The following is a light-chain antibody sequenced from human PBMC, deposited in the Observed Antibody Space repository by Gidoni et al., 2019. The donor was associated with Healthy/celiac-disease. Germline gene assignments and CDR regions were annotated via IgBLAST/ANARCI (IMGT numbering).Light chain of an antibody. CDR3: MQALQTQWT. Sequence: DIVMTQTPLSLPVTPGAPASISCRPSQSLLHSNGYNYLDWYLQKPGQSPQHLIYLGSNRASGVPDRFSGSGSGTDFTLKISRVEAEDVGVYYCMQALQTQWTFGQGTKVEIK. V-gene: IGKV2-28*01. CDR1: QSLLHSNGYNY. CDR2: LGS. J-gene: IGKJ1*01.